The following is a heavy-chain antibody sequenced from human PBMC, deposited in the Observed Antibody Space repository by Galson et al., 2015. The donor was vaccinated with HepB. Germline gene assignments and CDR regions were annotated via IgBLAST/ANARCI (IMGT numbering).Heavy chain of an antibody. J-gene: IGHJ4*02. V-gene: IGHV3-30*04. Sequence: SLRLSCAASGFTFSSYAMHWVRQAPGKGLEWVAVISYDGSNKYYADSVKGRFTISRDNSKNTLYLQMNSLRAEDTVVYYCARDESPEWLLSLFDYWGQGTLVTVSS. CDR2: ISYDGSNK. CDR3: ARDESPEWLLSLFDY. D-gene: IGHD3-3*01. CDR1: GFTFSSYA.